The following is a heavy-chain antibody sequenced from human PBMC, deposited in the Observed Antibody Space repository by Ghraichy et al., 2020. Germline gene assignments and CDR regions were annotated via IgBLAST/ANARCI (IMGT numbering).Heavy chain of an antibody. V-gene: IGHV3-21*01. CDR1: GFTFSSYS. Sequence: GGSLRLSCAASGFTFSSYSMNWVRQAPGKGLEWVSSISSSSSYIYYADSVKGRFTISRDNAKNSLYLQMNSLRAEDTAVYYCARDVALSYPNWFDPWGQGTLVTVSS. CDR3: ARDVALSYPNWFDP. CDR2: ISSSSSYI. J-gene: IGHJ5*02. D-gene: IGHD2-2*01.